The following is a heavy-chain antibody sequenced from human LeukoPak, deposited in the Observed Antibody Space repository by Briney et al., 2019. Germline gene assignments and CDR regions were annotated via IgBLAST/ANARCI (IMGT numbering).Heavy chain of an antibody. CDR3: ARVGGRGPVGNYDILTGYYNYYYYMDV. CDR2: ISAYNGNT. J-gene: IGHJ6*03. CDR1: GYTFTSYG. D-gene: IGHD3-9*01. V-gene: IGHV1-18*01. Sequence: ASVKVSCKASGYTFTSYGISWVRQAPGQGLEWMGWISAYNGNTNYAQKLQGRVTMTTDTSTSTAYMELRSLRSDDTAVYYCARVGGRGPVGNYDILTGYYNYYYYMDVWGKGTTVTVSS.